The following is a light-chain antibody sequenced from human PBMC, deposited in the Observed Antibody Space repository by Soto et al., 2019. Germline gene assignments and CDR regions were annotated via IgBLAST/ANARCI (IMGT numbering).Light chain of an antibody. CDR2: EVS. CDR1: SSDVGGNNY. J-gene: IGLJ2*01. CDR3: SSYAGNNILV. V-gene: IGLV2-8*01. Sequence: QSALTQPPSASGSPGQSVTISCTGTSSDVGGNNYVSWYQQHPGKAPKLMTYEVSKRPSGVPDRFSGSKSGNTASLTVSGLQAEDEADYYCSSYAGNNILVFGGGTKLTVL.